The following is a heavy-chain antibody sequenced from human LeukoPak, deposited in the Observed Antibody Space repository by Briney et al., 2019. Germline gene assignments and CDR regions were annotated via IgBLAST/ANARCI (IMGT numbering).Heavy chain of an antibody. Sequence: SETLSLTCTVSGGSISSYYWSWIRQPAGKGLERIGRIYTSGSTNYNPSLKSRVTISVDTSKNQFSLKLSSVTAADTAVYYCARKAVAGTYYYYYYMDVWGKGTTVTVSS. CDR2: IYTSGST. CDR3: ARKAVAGTYYYYYYMDV. D-gene: IGHD6-19*01. CDR1: GGSISSYY. V-gene: IGHV4-4*07. J-gene: IGHJ6*03.